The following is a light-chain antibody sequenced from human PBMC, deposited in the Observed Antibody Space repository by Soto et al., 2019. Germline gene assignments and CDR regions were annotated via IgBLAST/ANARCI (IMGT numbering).Light chain of an antibody. J-gene: IGLJ2*01. CDR3: CSYTTTSTFV. CDR1: SSDVGGYNY. V-gene: IGLV2-14*03. CDR2: EVF. Sequence: QSVLTQPASVSGSPGQSITISCTGTSSDVGGYNYVSWYQQHPGKVPKLMIYEVFRRPSGISYRFSGSKSGNTASLTISGLQAEDEADYYCCSYTTTSTFVFGGGTKLTVL.